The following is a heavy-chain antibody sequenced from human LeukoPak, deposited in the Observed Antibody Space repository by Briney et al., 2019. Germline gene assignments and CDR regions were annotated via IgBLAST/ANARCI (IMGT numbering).Heavy chain of an antibody. CDR3: ARAPAREDQLVYYFDC. Sequence: PGGSLRLSCAASGFTFSTYAMHWVRQAPGKRLEYISAISSNGGSTYYANSVKGRFTISRDNSKNTLYLQMGSLRPEDMAVYYCARAPAREDQLVYYFDCWGQGTLVTVSS. J-gene: IGHJ4*02. D-gene: IGHD2-2*01. CDR1: GFTFSTYA. V-gene: IGHV3-64*01. CDR2: ISSNGGST.